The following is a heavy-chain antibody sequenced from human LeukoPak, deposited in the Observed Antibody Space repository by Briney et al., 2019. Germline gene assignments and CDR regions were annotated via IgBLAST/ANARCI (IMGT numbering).Heavy chain of an antibody. CDR1: GFAFSTYT. D-gene: IGHD6-13*01. CDR3: VRVEDWGAAGNRLDY. V-gene: IGHV3-21*01. CDR2: ITSSSSSI. J-gene: IGHJ4*02. Sequence: GGSLGLSCAASGFAFSTYTMSWVRQAPGKGLEWVSCITSSSSSISYADSVRGRFTISRDNAKNSLYLQMNSLRAEDTAVYSCVRVEDWGAAGNRLDYWGQGTLVTVSS.